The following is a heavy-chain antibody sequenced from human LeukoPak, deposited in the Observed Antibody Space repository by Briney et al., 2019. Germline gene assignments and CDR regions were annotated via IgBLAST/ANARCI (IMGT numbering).Heavy chain of an antibody. CDR2: IYTSGST. J-gene: IGHJ4*02. CDR3: ARDQVGYDNSAYCFDY. CDR1: GGSISSYY. V-gene: IGHV4-4*07. Sequence: SETLSLTCTVSGGSISSYYWSWIRQPAGKGLEWIGRIYTSGSTNYNPSLKSRVTISVDTSKNQFSLKLSSVTAADTAVYYCARDQVGYDNSAYCFDYWGQGTLVTVSS. D-gene: IGHD3-22*01.